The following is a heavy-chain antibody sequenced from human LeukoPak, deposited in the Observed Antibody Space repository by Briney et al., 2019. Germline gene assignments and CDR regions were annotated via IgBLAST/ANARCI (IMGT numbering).Heavy chain of an antibody. V-gene: IGHV1-2*06. CDR1: GYTFTDYY. J-gene: IGHJ3*01. Sequence: AASVKVSCKASGYTFTDYYMHWVRQAPGQGLEWMGRFDPYNGGISYAQKFQGRVTITRDTFVSTDYMELSSLTSDDTAMYYCAGGGGSYGDVWGQGTMVAVSS. CDR3: AGGGGSYGDV. D-gene: IGHD1-26*01. CDR2: FDPYNGGI.